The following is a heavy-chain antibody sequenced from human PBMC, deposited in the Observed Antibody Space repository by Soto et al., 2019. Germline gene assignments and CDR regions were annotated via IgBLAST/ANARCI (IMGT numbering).Heavy chain of an antibody. D-gene: IGHD2-2*01. Sequence: SETLSLTCAVYGFSFRDYYWSWIRQPPGQGLEWIGEINHSGSTNYNPSLKSRVTISVDTSKNQFSLKLSSVTAADTAVYYCARGEIVVVPAAIAYYYYMDVWGKGTTVT. CDR2: INHSGST. V-gene: IGHV4-34*01. J-gene: IGHJ6*03. CDR1: GFSFRDYY. CDR3: ARGEIVVVPAAIAYYYYMDV.